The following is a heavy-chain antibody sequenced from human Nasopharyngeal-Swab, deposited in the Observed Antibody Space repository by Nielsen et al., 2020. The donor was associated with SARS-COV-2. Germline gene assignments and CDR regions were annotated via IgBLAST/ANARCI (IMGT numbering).Heavy chain of an antibody. D-gene: IGHD5-18*01. Sequence: RKGLEWISYISSTGTTIYYADSVKGRFTISRDNAKNSLFLQMNSLRAEDTALYYCAREMGYSYGWDYWGQGTQVTVSS. V-gene: IGHV3-48*03. CDR3: AREMGYSYGWDY. J-gene: IGHJ4*02. CDR2: ISSTGTTI.